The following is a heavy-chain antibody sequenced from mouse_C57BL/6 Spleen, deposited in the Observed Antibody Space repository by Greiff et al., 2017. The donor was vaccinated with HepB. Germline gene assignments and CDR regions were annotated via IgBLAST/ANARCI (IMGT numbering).Heavy chain of an antibody. CDR2: IHPSDSDT. Sequence: VQLQQPGAELVKPGASVKVSCKASGYTYTSYWMHWVKQRPGQGLEWIGRIHPSDSDTNYNQKFKGKATLTVDKSSSTAYMQLSSLTSEDSAVYYCALPPYYYGSSYWYFDVWGTGTTVTVSS. V-gene: IGHV1-74*01. CDR1: GYTYTSYW. D-gene: IGHD1-1*01. CDR3: ALPPYYYGSSYWYFDV. J-gene: IGHJ1*03.